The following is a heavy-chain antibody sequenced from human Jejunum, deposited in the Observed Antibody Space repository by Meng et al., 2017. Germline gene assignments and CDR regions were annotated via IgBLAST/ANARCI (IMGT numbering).Heavy chain of an antibody. D-gene: IGHD6-13*01. CDR1: GAYISDKYW. V-gene: IGHV4-4*02. Sequence: QLEDAGPGLVKPSGTLSLPCAVAGAYISDKYWWSCVRQAPGKGLEWIGEIHHTGNINYNPSLKSRVTMSLDKPKNQFSLEVTSVTAADTAVYYCARDLLGPAIAATGWFDPWGQGTLVTVSS. CDR3: ARDLLGPAIAATGWFDP. CDR2: IHHTGNI. J-gene: IGHJ5*02.